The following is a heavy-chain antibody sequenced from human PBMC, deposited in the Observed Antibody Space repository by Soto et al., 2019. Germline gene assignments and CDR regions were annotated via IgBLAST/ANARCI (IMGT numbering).Heavy chain of an antibody. J-gene: IGHJ4*02. Sequence: QVQLQESGPGLVKPSQTLSLTCTVSGGSISSGGYYWSWIRQHPGKGLEWIGYIYYSGSTYYNPSLKSRVTISVDTSKNQFSLKLSSVTAADTAVYYCARDYRRPGIAAAGTFDYWGQGTLVTVSS. V-gene: IGHV4-31*03. CDR3: ARDYRRPGIAAAGTFDY. D-gene: IGHD6-13*01. CDR1: GGSISSGGYY. CDR2: IYYSGST.